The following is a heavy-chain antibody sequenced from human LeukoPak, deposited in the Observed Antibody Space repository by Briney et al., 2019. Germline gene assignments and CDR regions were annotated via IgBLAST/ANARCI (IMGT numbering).Heavy chain of an antibody. CDR1: GGSVSSYY. Sequence: PSETLSLTCTVSGGSVSSYYWSWIRQPPGKGLEWIGYIYYSGSTTYNPSLKSRVTISLDTSKNQFSLKLSSVTAADTAVYYCARDSDSSGWYFDYWGQGTLVTVSS. CDR2: IYYSGST. D-gene: IGHD6-19*01. V-gene: IGHV4-59*02. J-gene: IGHJ4*02. CDR3: ARDSDSSGWYFDY.